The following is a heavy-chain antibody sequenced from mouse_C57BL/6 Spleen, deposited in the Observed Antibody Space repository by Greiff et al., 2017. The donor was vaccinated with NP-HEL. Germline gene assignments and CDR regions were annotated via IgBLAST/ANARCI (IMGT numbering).Heavy chain of an antibody. V-gene: IGHV1-80*01. CDR3: ARTDYYGSPYAMDY. CDR2: IYPGDGDT. CDR1: GYAFSSYW. J-gene: IGHJ4*01. D-gene: IGHD1-1*01. Sequence: QVQLQQSGAELVKPGASVKISCKASGYAFSSYWMNWVKQRPGKGLEWIGQIYPGDGDTNYNGKFKGKATLTADKSSSTAYMQLSSLTSEDSAVYFCARTDYYGSPYAMDYWGQGTSVTVSS.